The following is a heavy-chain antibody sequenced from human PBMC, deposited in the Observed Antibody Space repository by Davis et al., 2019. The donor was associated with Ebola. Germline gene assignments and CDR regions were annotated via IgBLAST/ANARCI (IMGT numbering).Heavy chain of an antibody. CDR1: GGSFSSYY. J-gene: IGHJ4*02. V-gene: IGHV4-39*01. CDR2: IYYSGST. CDR3: ARLSVVLDY. Sequence: MPSETLSLTCAVYGGSFSSYYWGWIRQPPGKGLEWIGSIYYSGSTYYNPSLKSRVTISVDTSKNQFSLKLSSVTAADTAVYYCARLSVVLDYWGQGTLVTVSS. D-gene: IGHD3-22*01.